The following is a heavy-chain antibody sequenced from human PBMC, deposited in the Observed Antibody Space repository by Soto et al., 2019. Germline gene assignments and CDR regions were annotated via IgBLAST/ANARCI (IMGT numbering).Heavy chain of an antibody. V-gene: IGHV4-39*01. J-gene: IGHJ4*02. CDR3: ATYGGDTGRFDY. CDR2: SGTT. Sequence: SETLSLTCTVSGGSMSSSRYYWGWIRQPPGKGLEWVGSGTTYYNPSLKSRVTISVDTSKNQFSLRLCSVTAADTAVYYCATYGGDTGRFDYWGQGTLVTVSS. D-gene: IGHD2-21*01. CDR1: GGSMSSSRYY.